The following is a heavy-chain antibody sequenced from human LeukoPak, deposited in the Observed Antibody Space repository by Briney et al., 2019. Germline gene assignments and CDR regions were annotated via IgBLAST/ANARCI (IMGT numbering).Heavy chain of an antibody. CDR3: ARARSGYSSGWSLYYFDY. D-gene: IGHD6-19*01. Sequence: GASVKVSCKASGYTFTSYDINWVRQSPGQGLEWMGRIIPILGIANYAQKFQGRVTITADKSTSTAYMELSSLRSEDTAVYYCARARSGYSSGWSLYYFDYWGQGTLVTVSS. V-gene: IGHV1-69*04. J-gene: IGHJ4*02. CDR1: GYTFTSYD. CDR2: IIPILGIA.